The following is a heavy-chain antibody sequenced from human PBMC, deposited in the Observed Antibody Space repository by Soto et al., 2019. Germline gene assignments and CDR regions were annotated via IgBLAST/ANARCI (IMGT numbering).Heavy chain of an antibody. CDR3: ARGGQDFWSGPFDY. J-gene: IGHJ4*02. D-gene: IGHD3-3*01. Sequence: TLSLTCTVSGGSISNYYCNWIRQPAGKGLEWIGRIDTSGSTNYNPSLKSRVTMSVDTSKQEFSLKLSSVTAADTALYYCARGGQDFWSGPFDYWGRGALVTVSS. CDR2: IDTSGST. CDR1: GGSISNYY. V-gene: IGHV4-4*07.